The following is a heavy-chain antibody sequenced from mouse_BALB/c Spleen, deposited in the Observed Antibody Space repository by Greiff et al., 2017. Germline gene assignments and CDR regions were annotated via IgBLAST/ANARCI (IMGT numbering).Heavy chain of an antibody. D-gene: IGHD2-1*01. V-gene: IGHV5-6*01. J-gene: IGHJ3*01. CDR1: GFTFSSYG. CDR2: ISSGGSYT. Sequence: DVQLVESGGDLVKPGGSLKLSCAASGFTFSSYGMSWVRQTPDKRLEWVATISSGGSYTYYPDSVKGRFTISRDNAKNTLYLQMSSLKSEDTAMYYCARLYGNYVGWFAYWGQGTLVTVSA. CDR3: ARLYGNYVGWFAY.